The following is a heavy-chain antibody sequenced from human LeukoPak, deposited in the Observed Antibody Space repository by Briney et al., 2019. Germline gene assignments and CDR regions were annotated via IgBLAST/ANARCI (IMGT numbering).Heavy chain of an antibody. CDR1: GGSISNSY. CDR2: FHDSEST. CDR3: ARGDASGRPGIGFDF. V-gene: IGHV4-59*01. J-gene: IGHJ4*02. Sequence: KPSETLSLTCTVSGGSISNSYWSWIRQPPGKGLEWIGFFHDSESTNYNPSLKSRVSISLDTSKNQVSLWLSSVAPADTAVYYCARGDASGRPGIGFDFWGQGTLVTVSS. D-gene: IGHD1-26*01.